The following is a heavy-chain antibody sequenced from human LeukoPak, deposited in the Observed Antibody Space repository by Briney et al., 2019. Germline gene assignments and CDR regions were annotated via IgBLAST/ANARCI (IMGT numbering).Heavy chain of an antibody. CDR2: IYPSGTT. J-gene: IGHJ6*02. CDR1: GFTFSDYY. CDR3: ARLYYYYGMDV. Sequence: SGGSLRLSCAASGFTFSDYYMSWIRQAPGKGLEWVGYIYPSGTTYYNPSLKSRVTISVDRSKNQFSLKVNSVTATDTAVYYCARLYYYYGMDVWGQGTTVTVSS. V-gene: IGHV4-34*01.